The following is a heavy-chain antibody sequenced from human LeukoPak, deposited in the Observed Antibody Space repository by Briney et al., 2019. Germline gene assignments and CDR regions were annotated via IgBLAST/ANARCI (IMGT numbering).Heavy chain of an antibody. Sequence: GGSLRLSCAASGFTVSSNYMSWVRQAPGKGLEWVSVIYSGGSTYYADSVKGRFTISRHNSKNTLYLQMNSLRAEDTAVYYCARGAGGAPIVSRFDYWGQGTLVTVSS. CDR1: GFTVSSNY. CDR2: IYSGGST. CDR3: ARGAGGAPIVSRFDY. V-gene: IGHV3-53*04. D-gene: IGHD2-2*02. J-gene: IGHJ4*02.